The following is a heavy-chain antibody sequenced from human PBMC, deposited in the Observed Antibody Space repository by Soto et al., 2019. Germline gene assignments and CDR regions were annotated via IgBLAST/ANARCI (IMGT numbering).Heavy chain of an antibody. CDR2: IYYSGST. V-gene: IGHV4-59*01. J-gene: IGHJ4*02. CDR1: GGSISSYY. D-gene: IGHD1-26*01. CDR3: ARARGPSGSYYLDY. Sequence: SETLSLTCTVSGGSISSYYWSWIRQPPGKGLEWIGHIYYSGSTNYNPSLKSRVTISVDTSKNQFSLKLSSVTAADTAVYYSARARGPSGSYYLDYWGQGTLVTVSS.